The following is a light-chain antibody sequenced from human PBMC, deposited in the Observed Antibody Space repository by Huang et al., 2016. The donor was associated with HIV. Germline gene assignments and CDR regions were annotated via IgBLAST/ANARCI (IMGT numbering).Light chain of an antibody. CDR3: QQYKDWPPVT. CDR1: QSVSSN. V-gene: IGKV3-15*01. J-gene: IGKJ4*01. CDR2: GAS. Sequence: EIVMTQSPATLSVAPGERATLSCRASQSVSSNLAWYQQKAGQTPRLLIYGASTRAPGIPARFSGSGSATEFTLTISGLQSEDSAIYYCQQYKDWPPVTFGGGTKVEIK.